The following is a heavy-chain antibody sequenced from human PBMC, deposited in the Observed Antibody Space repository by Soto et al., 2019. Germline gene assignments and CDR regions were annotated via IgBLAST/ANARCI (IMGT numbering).Heavy chain of an antibody. CDR3: ARTGGPQIAAAGSGYYYGMDV. Sequence: SVKVSCKASGGTFSSYAISWVRQAPGQGLEWMGRIIPILGIANYAQKFQGRVTITADKSTSTAYMELSSLRSEDTAVYYCARTGGPQIAAAGSGYYYGMDVWGQGTTVTVSS. J-gene: IGHJ6*02. CDR1: GGTFSSYA. D-gene: IGHD6-13*01. V-gene: IGHV1-69*04. CDR2: IIPILGIA.